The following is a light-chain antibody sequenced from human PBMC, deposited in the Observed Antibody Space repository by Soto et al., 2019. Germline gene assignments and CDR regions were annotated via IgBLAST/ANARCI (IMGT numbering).Light chain of an antibody. V-gene: IGKV3-11*01. CDR2: DAS. Sequence: EIGLTQSPATLSFSPGERATLSCRASQSVGRYLDWYQQKPGQAPRLLIYDASNRASGIPARFSGSGSGTDFTLTISSLEPEDLAVYYCHQRSNWPPLTFGGGTKVEIK. J-gene: IGKJ4*01. CDR3: HQRSNWPPLT. CDR1: QSVGRY.